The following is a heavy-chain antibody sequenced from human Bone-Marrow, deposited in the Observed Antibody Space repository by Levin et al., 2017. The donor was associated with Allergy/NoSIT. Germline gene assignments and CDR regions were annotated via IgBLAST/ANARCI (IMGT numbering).Heavy chain of an antibody. Sequence: GGSLRLSCAASGFTFSTYSMTWVRQAPGKGLECLSYICPSGSPTHYAASVRGRSTTSRDNAENTLYLQIDSLRAEATAVEYCGRGPGSASHDWYFDLWGRGTLVTVSS. J-gene: IGHJ2*01. CDR1: GFTFSTYS. D-gene: IGHD6-25*01. CDR2: ICPSGSPT. V-gene: IGHV3-48*04. CDR3: GRGPGSASHDWYFDL.